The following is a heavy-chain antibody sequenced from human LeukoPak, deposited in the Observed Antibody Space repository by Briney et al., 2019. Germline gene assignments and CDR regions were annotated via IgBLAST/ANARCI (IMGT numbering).Heavy chain of an antibody. CDR1: GGSISSSNW. V-gene: IGHV4-4*02. CDR3: ASSRVAAAGSDY. Sequence: SETLSLTRAVSGGSISSSNWWSWVRQPPGKGLEWIGEIYHSGSTNYNPSLKSRVTISVDKSKTQFSLKLSSVTAADTAVYYCASSRVAAAGSDYWGQGTLVTVSS. D-gene: IGHD6-13*01. J-gene: IGHJ4*02. CDR2: IYHSGST.